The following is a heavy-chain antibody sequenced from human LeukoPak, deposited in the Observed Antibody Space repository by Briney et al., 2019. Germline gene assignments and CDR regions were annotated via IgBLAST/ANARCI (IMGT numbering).Heavy chain of an antibody. V-gene: IGHV1-2*02. D-gene: IGHD6-13*01. CDR3: ARARSGSWLDKKYSFDC. Sequence: ASVKVSCKASGYTFTGYYMHWVRQAPGQGLEWMGWINPNSGGTNYAQKFQGRVTMTRDTSISTAYMELSRLRSDDTAVYYCARARSGSWLDKKYSFDCGGRGTLATVPS. CDR1: GYTFTGYY. CDR2: INPNSGGT. J-gene: IGHJ4*02.